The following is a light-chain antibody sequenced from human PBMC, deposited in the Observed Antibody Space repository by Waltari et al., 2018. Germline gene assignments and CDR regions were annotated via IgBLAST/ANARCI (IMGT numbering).Light chain of an antibody. CDR1: SSDVGGYNY. Sequence: QSALTQPASVSGSPGQSITISCTATSSDVGGYNYASWYQQHPGKAPNLMIYEVSNRPSGVPNHFSGSKSGNTASLTISGHQTEDEADYYCSSYTDSSTLVFGGGTKLTVL. CDR2: EVS. J-gene: IGLJ3*02. V-gene: IGLV2-14*01. CDR3: SSYTDSSTLV.